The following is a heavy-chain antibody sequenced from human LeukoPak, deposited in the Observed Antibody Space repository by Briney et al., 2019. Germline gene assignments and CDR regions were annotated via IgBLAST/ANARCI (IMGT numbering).Heavy chain of an antibody. V-gene: IGHV3-23*01. CDR3: AKGDKYGPVDY. J-gene: IGHJ4*02. CDR2: ISGSGGST. Sequence: PGGSLRLSCAASGFTVSSNYMSWVRQAPGKGLEWVSIISGSGGSTYYADSVEGRFTISRDNSKNTLYLQMNSLRAEDTAVYYCAKGDKYGPVDYWGQGTLVTVSS. D-gene: IGHD3-10*01. CDR1: GFTVSSNY.